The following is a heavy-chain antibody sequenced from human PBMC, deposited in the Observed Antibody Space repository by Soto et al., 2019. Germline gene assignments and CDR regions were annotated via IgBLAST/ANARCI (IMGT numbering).Heavy chain of an antibody. Sequence: QVQLQESGPGLVKPSQTLSLTCTVSGDSISSGDYYWSWIRQSPGKGLEWIGYIYYSGSTSYNPSLRSRLTISLDMSKSQFSLKLSSVTAADTAVYFCARDHPILRVAGGYYSAGVGFEIWGQGIMVTVSS. V-gene: IGHV4-30-4*01. D-gene: IGHD3-22*01. CDR1: GDSISSGDYY. CDR3: ARDHPILRVAGGYYSAGVGFEI. J-gene: IGHJ3*02. CDR2: IYYSGST.